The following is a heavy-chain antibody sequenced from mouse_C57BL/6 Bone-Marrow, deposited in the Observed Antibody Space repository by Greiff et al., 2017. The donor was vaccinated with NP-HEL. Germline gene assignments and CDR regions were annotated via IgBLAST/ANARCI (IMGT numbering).Heavy chain of an antibody. CDR3: ARGHLFDY. CDR1: GYTFTDYN. Sequence: EVKVVESGPELVKPGASVKMSCKASGYTFTDYNMHWVKRSHGKSLEWIGYINPNNGGTSYNQKFKGKATLTVNKSSSTAYMELRSLTSEDSAVYYCARGHLFDYWGQGTTLTVSS. D-gene: IGHD3-3*01. J-gene: IGHJ2*01. CDR2: INPNNGGT. V-gene: IGHV1-22*01.